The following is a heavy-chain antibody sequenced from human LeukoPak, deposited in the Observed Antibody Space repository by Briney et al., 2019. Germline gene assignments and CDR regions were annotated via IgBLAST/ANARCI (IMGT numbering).Heavy chain of an antibody. D-gene: IGHD3-22*01. V-gene: IGHV4-39*01. Sequence: SETLSLTCTVSGGSISSSSYYWGWIRQPPGKGLEWIGSIYYSGSTYYNPSLKSRVTISVDTSKNQFSLKLSSVTAADTAVYYCARHSGDYYYDSSGYYPAIHYGGRSDAFDIWGQGTMVTVSS. CDR2: IYYSGST. CDR3: ARHSGDYYYDSSGYYPAIHYGGRSDAFDI. CDR1: GGSISSSSYY. J-gene: IGHJ3*02.